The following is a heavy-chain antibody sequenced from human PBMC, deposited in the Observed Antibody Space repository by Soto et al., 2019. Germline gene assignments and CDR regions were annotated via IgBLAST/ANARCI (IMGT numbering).Heavy chain of an antibody. CDR1: GFTFSSYA. CDR3: AKASVVVTFRSNGQVDD. CDR2: ISGSGGST. V-gene: IGHV3-23*01. J-gene: IGHJ4*02. D-gene: IGHD2-21*02. Sequence: GGSLRLSCAASGFTFSSYAMSWVRQAPGKGLEWVSAISGSGGSTYYADSVKGRFTISRDNSKNTLYLQMNSLRAEDTAVYYCAKASVVVTFRSNGQVDDWGQGTLVTVAS.